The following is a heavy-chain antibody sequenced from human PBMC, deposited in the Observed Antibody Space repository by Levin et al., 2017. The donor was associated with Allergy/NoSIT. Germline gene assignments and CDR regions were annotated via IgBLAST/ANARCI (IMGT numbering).Heavy chain of an antibody. CDR3: AKAAIRGSDQPYYFDY. CDR2: IINSGVGT. CDR1: GFTFNNYA. Sequence: GESLKISCAASGFTFNNYAMSWVRQAPGKGLEWVSAIINSGVGTYYADSVKGRFTISSDNSKNTMYLQMNSLRAEDTAVYFCAKAAIRGSDQPYYFDYWGQGTLVTASS. D-gene: IGHD6-19*01. J-gene: IGHJ4*02. V-gene: IGHV3-23*01.